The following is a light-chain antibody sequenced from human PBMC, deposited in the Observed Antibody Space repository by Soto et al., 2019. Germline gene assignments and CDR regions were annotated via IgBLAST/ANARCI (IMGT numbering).Light chain of an antibody. V-gene: IGKV3-20*01. CDR3: QQYGSSPWT. CDR2: GSS. Sequence: EIVLTQSPATLSLSPGERATLSCRASQSVWSDFFAWYQQKTGQAPRLLIYGSSSRATGIPDSFRGSGSGTDFTLTISRLEPEDFAAYYCQQYGSSPWTFGQGTKVEIK. J-gene: IGKJ1*01. CDR1: QSVWSDF.